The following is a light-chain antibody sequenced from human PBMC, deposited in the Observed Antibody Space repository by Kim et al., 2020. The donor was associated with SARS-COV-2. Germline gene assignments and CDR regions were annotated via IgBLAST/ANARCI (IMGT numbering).Light chain of an antibody. V-gene: IGKV3-20*01. CDR2: GVS. Sequence: EIVLTQSPGTLSLSPGERATLSCRASQSVSSTYLAWYQHKPGQAPRLLISGVSSRATGIPDRFSGSGSGTDFTLTISRLEPEDFAVYYCQQYGSSPLSFGGGTKVEIK. CDR1: QSVSSTY. CDR3: QQYGSSPLS. J-gene: IGKJ4*01.